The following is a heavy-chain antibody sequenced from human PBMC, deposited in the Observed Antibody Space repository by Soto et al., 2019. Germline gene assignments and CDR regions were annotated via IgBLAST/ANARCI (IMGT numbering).Heavy chain of an antibody. Sequence: SETLSLTCAVSGGSISSGGYSWGWIRQPPGKGLEWIGYIYHSGSTYYNPSLKRRVTITVDRSKNQFSLKRSSVTAADTAVYYCSRAPRSYYYDSSDGMDVWGQGTTVTVSS. J-gene: IGHJ6*02. V-gene: IGHV4-30-2*01. CDR2: IYHSGST. CDR1: GGSISSGGYS. CDR3: SRAPRSYYYDSSDGMDV. D-gene: IGHD3-22*01.